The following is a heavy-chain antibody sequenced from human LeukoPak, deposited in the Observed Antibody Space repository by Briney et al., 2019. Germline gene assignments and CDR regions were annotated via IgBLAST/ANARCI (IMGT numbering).Heavy chain of an antibody. D-gene: IGHD2-2*01. CDR3: AKYSCSSTSCPPPSED. J-gene: IGHJ4*02. V-gene: IGHV3-23*01. CDR1: GFTFSSYA. Sequence: GGSLRLYCAASGFTFSSYAMSWVRQAPGKGLEWVSAISGSGGSTYYADSVKGRFTISRDNSKNTLYLQMNSLRAEDTAVYYCAKYSCSSTSCPPPSEDWGQGTLVIVSS. CDR2: ISGSGGST.